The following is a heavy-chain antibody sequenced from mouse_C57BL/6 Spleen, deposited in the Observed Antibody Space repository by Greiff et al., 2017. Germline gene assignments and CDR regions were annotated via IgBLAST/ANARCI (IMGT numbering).Heavy chain of an antibody. J-gene: IGHJ4*01. Sequence: DVHLVESGGGLVKPGGSLKLSCAASGFTFSDYGMHWVRQAPEKGLEWVAYISSGSSTIYYADTVKGRFTISRDNAKNTLFLQMTSLRSEDTAMYYCANAYYSKGYWGQGTSVTVSS. V-gene: IGHV5-17*01. CDR3: ANAYYSKGY. CDR1: GFTFSDYG. CDR2: ISSGSSTI.